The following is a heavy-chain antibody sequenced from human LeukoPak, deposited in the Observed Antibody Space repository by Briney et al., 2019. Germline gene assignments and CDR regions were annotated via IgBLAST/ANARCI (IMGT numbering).Heavy chain of an antibody. CDR1: GGSISSSSYY. Sequence: SETLSLTCTVSGGSISSSSYYWGWIRQPPGKGLEWIGSIYYSGSTYYNPSLKSRVTISVDTSKNQFSLKLSSVTAADTAVYYCARTPYYDILTGYGSTPRDYYYYYMDVWGKGTTVTISS. CDR2: IYYSGST. D-gene: IGHD3-9*01. CDR3: ARTPYYDILTGYGSTPRDYYYYYMDV. J-gene: IGHJ6*03. V-gene: IGHV4-39*01.